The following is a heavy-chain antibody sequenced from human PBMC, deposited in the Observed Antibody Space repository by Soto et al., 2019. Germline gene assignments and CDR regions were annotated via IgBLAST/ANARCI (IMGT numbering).Heavy chain of an antibody. Sequence: EVQLVESGGGLVQPGRSLRLSCAASGFTFDDYAMHWVRQAPGKGLEWVSGISWNSGSIGYADSVKGRFTISRDNAKNSLHLEMNSLRAEDTALYYCAKDKGTGGMDVWGQGTTVTVSS. D-gene: IGHD3-9*01. CDR3: AKDKGTGGMDV. V-gene: IGHV3-9*01. CDR1: GFTFDDYA. CDR2: ISWNSGSI. J-gene: IGHJ6*02.